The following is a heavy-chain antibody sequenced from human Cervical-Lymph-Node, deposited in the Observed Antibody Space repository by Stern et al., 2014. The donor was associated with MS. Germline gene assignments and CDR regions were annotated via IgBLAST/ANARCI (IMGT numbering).Heavy chain of an antibody. CDR1: GGTFSSYA. CDR3: ARDSRHYDTTFYFDS. Sequence: VQLVESGAEVKKPGSSGKVSCKASGGTFSSYAINWVRQAPGQRPEWMGGIIPIFGTANYAQKFQGRVTITADESTATAYMELSSLRSEDTAVYYCARDSRHYDTTFYFDSWGQGTLVTVSS. V-gene: IGHV1-69*01. D-gene: IGHD2/OR15-2a*01. CDR2: IIPIFGTA. J-gene: IGHJ4*02.